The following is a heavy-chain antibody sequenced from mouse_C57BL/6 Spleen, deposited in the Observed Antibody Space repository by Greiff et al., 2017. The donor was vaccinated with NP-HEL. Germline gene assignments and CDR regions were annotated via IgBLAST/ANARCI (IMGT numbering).Heavy chain of an antibody. CDR2: IDPEDGET. V-gene: IGHV14-2*01. Sequence: VQLQQSGAELVKPGASVKLSCTASGFNITDYYMHWVKQRTEQGLEWIGRIDPEDGETKYAPKFQGKATLTADTSSNTAYLQLSSLTSEDTAVYYCARGVLRSPYFDYWGQGATLTVSS. D-gene: IGHD1-1*01. CDR3: ARGVLRSPYFDY. J-gene: IGHJ2*01. CDR1: GFNITDYY.